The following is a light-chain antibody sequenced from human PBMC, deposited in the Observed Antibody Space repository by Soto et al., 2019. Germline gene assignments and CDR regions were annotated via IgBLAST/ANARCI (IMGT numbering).Light chain of an antibody. Sequence: EIVMIQSPEILSLSPGERATLSCLAGQNIVTYLAWYQQKPGQVPRLLIYGASTRATGVPARFSGSGSGTEFTLTISSLQSEDFAVYYCQQYNNWLRTFGPGTKVDIK. J-gene: IGKJ1*01. CDR2: GAS. V-gene: IGKV3-15*01. CDR3: QQYNNWLRT. CDR1: QNIVTY.